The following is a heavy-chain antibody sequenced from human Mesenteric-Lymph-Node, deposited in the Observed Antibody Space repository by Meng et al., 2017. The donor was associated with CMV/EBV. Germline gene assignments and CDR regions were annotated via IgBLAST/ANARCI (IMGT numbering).Heavy chain of an antibody. D-gene: IGHD1-7*01. CDR1: GYTFTSYG. CDR3: ARTRIGELLGGHDAFDI. J-gene: IGHJ3*02. CDR2: ISAYNGNT. V-gene: IGHV1-18*01. Sequence: ASVKVSCKASGYTFTSYGISWVRQAPGQGLEWMGWISAYNGNTNYAQKLQGRVTMTTDTSTSTAYMELRSLRSDDTAVYYCARTRIGELLGGHDAFDIWGQGTLVTVSS.